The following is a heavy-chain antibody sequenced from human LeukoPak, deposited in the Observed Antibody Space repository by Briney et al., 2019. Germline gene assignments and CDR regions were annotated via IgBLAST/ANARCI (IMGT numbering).Heavy chain of an antibody. CDR3: ANCPYYYDSRGYSLDY. V-gene: IGHV3-23*01. CDR2: ISGSGGST. Sequence: PGGSLRLSCAASGFTFSSYAMSWVRQAPGKGLEWVSAISGSGGSTYYADSVKGRFTISRDNSKNTLYLQMNSLSAEDTAVYYCANCPYYYDSRGYSLDYWGQGTLVTVSS. J-gene: IGHJ4*02. CDR1: GFTFSSYA. D-gene: IGHD3-22*01.